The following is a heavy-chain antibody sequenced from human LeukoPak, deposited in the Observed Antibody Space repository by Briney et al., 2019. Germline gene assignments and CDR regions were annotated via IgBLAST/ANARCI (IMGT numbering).Heavy chain of an antibody. V-gene: IGHV3-7*03. D-gene: IGHD1-26*01. CDR2: IKQDGSEK. Sequence: PGGSLRLSCAASGFTFSSYWMSWVRQAPGKGLEWVANIKQDGSEKYYVDSVKGRFTISRDNAKNSLYLQMNSLRAEDTALYYCAKDMGAATTKRLDYWGQGTLVTVSS. J-gene: IGHJ4*02. CDR3: AKDMGAATTKRLDY. CDR1: GFTFSSYW.